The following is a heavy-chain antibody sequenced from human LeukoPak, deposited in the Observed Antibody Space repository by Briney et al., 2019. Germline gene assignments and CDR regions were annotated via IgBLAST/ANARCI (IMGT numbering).Heavy chain of an antibody. J-gene: IGHJ6*03. CDR1: GFIFSSFG. CDR3: AKQVVESPLYYYVDA. D-gene: IGHD2-15*01. Sequence: PGGSLRLSCAVPGFIFSSFGMHWVRQAPGKGLEWVAFIQDDESNKFYADSVKGRFTISRDNSKNTLFLQMNSLRPEDTALYYCAKQVVESPLYYYVDAWGKGTTVTVSS. V-gene: IGHV3-30*02. CDR2: IQDDESNK.